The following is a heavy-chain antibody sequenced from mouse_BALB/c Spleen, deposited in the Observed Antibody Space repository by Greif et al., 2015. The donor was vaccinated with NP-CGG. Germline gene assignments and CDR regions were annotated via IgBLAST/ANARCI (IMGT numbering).Heavy chain of an antibody. CDR1: GYTFTDYY. Sequence: QVQLKESGPELVKPGASVKISCKASGYTFTDYYINWVKQKPGQGLEWIGWIYPGSGNTKYNEKFKGKATLTVDTSSSTAYLQLSSLTSEDTAVCFCARRTGTEAMDYWGQGTSVTVSS. V-gene: IGHV1-84*02. CDR3: ARRTGTEAMDY. D-gene: IGHD4-1*01. J-gene: IGHJ4*01. CDR2: IYPGSGNT.